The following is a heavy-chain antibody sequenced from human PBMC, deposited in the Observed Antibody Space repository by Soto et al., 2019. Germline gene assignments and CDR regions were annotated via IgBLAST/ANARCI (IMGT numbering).Heavy chain of an antibody. CDR3: ARHYCSGTSCYWYFDF. V-gene: IGHV1-46*01. J-gene: IGHJ4*02. Sequence: QVRLVQSGAEVQRPGASLNISCQATGYQFTGSYLHWVRRAPGHGLQWMGMINPDTGSTTYAETFQGRVAMSTDRSAGTVYLGLGSLRSDDTATYYCARHYCSGTSCYWYFDFWGQGTLVTVSS. CDR1: GYQFTGSY. D-gene: IGHD2-2*01. CDR2: INPDTGST.